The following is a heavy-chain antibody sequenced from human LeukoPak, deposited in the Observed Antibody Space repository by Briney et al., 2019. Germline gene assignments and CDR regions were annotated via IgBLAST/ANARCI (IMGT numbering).Heavy chain of an antibody. CDR1: GFTFSSYG. CDR3: AEDGTPRYDILTGHWIDY. V-gene: IGHV3-30*18. Sequence: GSLRLSCAASGFTFSSYGMHWVRQAPGKGLEWVAVISYDGSNKYYADSVKGRFTISRDNSKNTLYLQMNSLRAEDTAVYYCAEDGTPRYDILTGHWIDYWGQGTLVTVSS. J-gene: IGHJ4*02. CDR2: ISYDGSNK. D-gene: IGHD3-9*01.